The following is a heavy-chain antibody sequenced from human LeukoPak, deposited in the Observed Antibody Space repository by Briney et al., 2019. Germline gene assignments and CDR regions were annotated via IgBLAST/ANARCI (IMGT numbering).Heavy chain of an antibody. CDR1: GYTFTSYG. Sequence: ASVKVSCKASGYTFTSYGISWVRQAPGQGLEWMGWISAYNSNTNYAQKLQGRVTMTTDTSTSTAYMELRSLRSDDTAVYYCAGEANREWLETQDYWGQGTLVTVSS. CDR3: AGEANREWLETQDY. V-gene: IGHV1-18*01. D-gene: IGHD6-19*01. CDR2: ISAYNSNT. J-gene: IGHJ4*02.